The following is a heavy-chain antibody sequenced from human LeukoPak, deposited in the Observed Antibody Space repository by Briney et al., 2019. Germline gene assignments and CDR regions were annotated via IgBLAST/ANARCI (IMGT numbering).Heavy chain of an antibody. V-gene: IGHV4-39*07. J-gene: IGHJ4*02. Sequence: SETLSLTCTVSGGSISSSSYYWGWIRQPPGKGLEWIGSIYYSGSTYYNPSLKSRVTISVDTSKNQFSLKLSSVTAADTAVYYCARTVPYYYDSSGYLYWGQGILVAVSS. CDR2: IYYSGST. D-gene: IGHD3-22*01. CDR1: GGSISSSSYY. CDR3: ARTVPYYYDSSGYLY.